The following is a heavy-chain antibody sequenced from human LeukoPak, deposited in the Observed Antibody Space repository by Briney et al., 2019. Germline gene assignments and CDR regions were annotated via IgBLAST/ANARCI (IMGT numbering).Heavy chain of an antibody. CDR3: TRHPSMVRGALRWFDP. CDR1: GFTFSDSA. Sequence: GGSLRLSCAASGFTFSDSAMHWVRQASGKGLEWVGRIRSKANSYATAYAASVKGRFTISRDDSKNTAYLQMNSLKTEDTAVYYCTRHPSMVRGALRWFDPWGQGTLVTVSS. J-gene: IGHJ5*02. D-gene: IGHD3-10*01. V-gene: IGHV3-73*01. CDR2: IRSKANSYAT.